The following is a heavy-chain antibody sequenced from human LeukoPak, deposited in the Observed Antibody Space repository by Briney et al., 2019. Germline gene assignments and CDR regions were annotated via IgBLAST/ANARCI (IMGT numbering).Heavy chain of an antibody. CDR1: GFTFSGSA. V-gene: IGHV3-11*05. Sequence: PGGSLRLSCAASGFTFSGSAMHWVRQASGKGLEWVSYISSSSSYTNYADSVKGRFTISRDNAKNSLYLQMNSLRAEDTAVYYCARVEGEYGDYVDYWGQGTLVTVSS. D-gene: IGHD4-17*01. CDR2: ISSSSSYT. J-gene: IGHJ4*02. CDR3: ARVEGEYGDYVDY.